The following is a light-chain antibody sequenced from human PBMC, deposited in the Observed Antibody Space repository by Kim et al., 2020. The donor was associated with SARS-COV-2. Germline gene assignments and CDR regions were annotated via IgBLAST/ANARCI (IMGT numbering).Light chain of an antibody. Sequence: GQSVTISCTGTSSDVGSNNRVSWYQQPPGTAPKLMIYEVSNRPSGVPDRFSGSRSGNTASLTISGLQAEDEADYYCSSHTTFSTYVFGSGTKVTVL. CDR2: EVS. V-gene: IGLV2-18*02. CDR1: SSDVGSNNR. J-gene: IGLJ1*01. CDR3: SSHTTFSTYV.